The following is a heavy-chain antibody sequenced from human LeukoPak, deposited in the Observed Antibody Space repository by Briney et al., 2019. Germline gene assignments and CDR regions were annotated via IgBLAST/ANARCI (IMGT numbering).Heavy chain of an antibody. CDR1: GGSISSSSYY. CDR2: IYYSGST. CDR3: ARSIRGYSSGWYYFDY. D-gene: IGHD6-19*01. V-gene: IGHV4-39*07. Sequence: SETLSLTCTVSGGSISSSSYYWGWTRQPPGRGLEWIGSIYYSGSTYYNPSLKSRVTISVDTSKNQFSVKLSSVTAADTAVYYCARSIRGYSSGWYYFDYWGQGTLITVSS. J-gene: IGHJ4*02.